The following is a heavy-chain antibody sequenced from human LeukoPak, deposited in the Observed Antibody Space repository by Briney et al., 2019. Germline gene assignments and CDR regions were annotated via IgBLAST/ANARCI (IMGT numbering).Heavy chain of an antibody. D-gene: IGHD3-10*01. CDR2: IYYSGST. J-gene: IGHJ4*02. CDR1: GVSISSSFYY. CDR3: ARTRYYYNSRSYGAPYYFDY. V-gene: IGHV4-39*01. Sequence: SETLSLTCTVSGVSISSSFYYWGWIRQPPGKGLEWIGSIYYSGSTYYNPSLKSRVTISVDTSKNQFSLKLSSVTAADTAVYYCARTRYYYNSRSYGAPYYFDYWGQGTLVTVSS.